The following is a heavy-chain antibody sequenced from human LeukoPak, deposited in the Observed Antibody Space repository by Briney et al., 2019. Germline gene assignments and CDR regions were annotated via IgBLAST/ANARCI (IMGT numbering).Heavy chain of an antibody. CDR1: GFTFRSYE. D-gene: IGHD3-3*01. CDR2: ISSSGSTI. J-gene: IGHJ6*02. V-gene: IGHV3-48*03. Sequence: GGSLRLSCAASGFTFRSYEMNWVRQAPGKGVEWVSYISSSGSTIYYADSVKGRFTISRDNAKNSLYLQMNSLRAEDTAVYYCAREITIFGVVIDTYYYYGMDVWGQGTTVTVSS. CDR3: AREITIFGVVIDTYYYYGMDV.